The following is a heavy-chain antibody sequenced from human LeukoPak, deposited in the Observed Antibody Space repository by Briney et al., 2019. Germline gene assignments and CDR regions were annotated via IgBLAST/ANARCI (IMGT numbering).Heavy chain of an antibody. J-gene: IGHJ3*02. CDR1: GGSFSGYY. V-gene: IGHV4-34*01. Sequence: PSETLSLTCAVYGGSFSGYYWSWIRQPPGKGLEWIGEIYHSGSTNYNPSLKSRVTISVDTSKNQFSLKLSSVTAADTAVYYCARGRAISIFGVVTIDAFDIWGQGTMVTVSS. CDR2: IYHSGST. CDR3: ARGRAISIFGVVTIDAFDI. D-gene: IGHD3-3*01.